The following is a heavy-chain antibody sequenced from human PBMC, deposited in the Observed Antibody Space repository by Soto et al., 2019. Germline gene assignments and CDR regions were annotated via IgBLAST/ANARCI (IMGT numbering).Heavy chain of an antibody. J-gene: IGHJ4*02. CDR2: ISGSGGNT. CDR1: GFTFSSYA. D-gene: IGHD6-13*01. V-gene: IGHV3-23*01. Sequence: GGSLRLSCAASGFTFSSYAMSWVRQAPGKGLEWVSAISGSGGNTYYADSVKGRFTISRDNSKNTLYLQMNSLRAEDTAVYYCAKGRKSSSWYDYWGQGTLVTVSS. CDR3: AKGRKSSSWYDY.